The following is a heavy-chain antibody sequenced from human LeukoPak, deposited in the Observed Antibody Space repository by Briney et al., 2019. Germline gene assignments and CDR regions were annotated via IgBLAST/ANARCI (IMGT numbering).Heavy chain of an antibody. J-gene: IGHJ4*02. CDR2: INAGNGNT. D-gene: IGHD6-25*01. CDR3: ARGSGYSYAEAFDY. Sequence: ASVKVSCKASGYIFTSYAMHWVRQAPGQRLEWMGWINAGNGNTKYSQKFQGRVTITRDASASAAYMEMNSLRSEDTAVYYCARGSGYSYAEAFDYWGLGTLVTVSS. V-gene: IGHV1-3*01. CDR1: GYIFTSYA.